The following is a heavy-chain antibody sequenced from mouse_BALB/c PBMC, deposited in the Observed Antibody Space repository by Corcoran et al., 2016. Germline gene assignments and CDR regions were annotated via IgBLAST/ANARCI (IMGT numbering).Heavy chain of an antibody. D-gene: IGHD1-1*01. J-gene: IGHJ1*01. V-gene: IGHV3-6*02. Sequence: DVQLQESGPGLVKPSQSLSLTCSVTGYSITSGYYWNWIRQFPGNKLEWMGYISYDGSNNYNPSLKNRISITRDTSKNQFFLKLNSVTTEDTATYYCARRHYYGSSYWYFDVWGAGTTVTVSS. CDR3: ARRHYYGSSYWYFDV. CDR1: GYSITSGYY. CDR2: ISYDGSN.